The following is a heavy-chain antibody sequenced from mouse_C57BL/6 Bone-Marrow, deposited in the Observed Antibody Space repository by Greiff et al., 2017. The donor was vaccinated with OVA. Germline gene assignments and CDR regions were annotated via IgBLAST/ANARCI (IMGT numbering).Heavy chain of an antibody. V-gene: IGHV14-4*01. CDR2: IDPENGDT. D-gene: IGHD1-1*01. J-gene: IGHJ1*03. Sequence: VQLQQSGAELVRPGASVKLSCTASGFNIKDDYMHWVKQRPEQGLEWIGWIDPENGDTEYASKFQGKATITADTSSNTAYLQLSSLTSEDTAVYYCTTLYDYGSSPYWYFDVWGTGTTVTVSS. CDR1: GFNIKDDY. CDR3: TTLYDYGSSPYWYFDV.